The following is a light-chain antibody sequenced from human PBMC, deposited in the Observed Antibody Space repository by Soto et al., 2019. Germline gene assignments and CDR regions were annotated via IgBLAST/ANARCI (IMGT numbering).Light chain of an antibody. V-gene: IGKV3-20*01. CDR3: QQYGSPSGT. J-gene: IGKJ1*01. Sequence: EIVLTQSPGTLSLSPGERATLSCRASQSVSSSYLAWYQQKPGQAPRLLIYGVSSRATSIAGRFSGSGSGTVFILTISRLEPEDFAVYYCQQYGSPSGTFGEGTKVEIK. CDR2: GVS. CDR1: QSVSSSY.